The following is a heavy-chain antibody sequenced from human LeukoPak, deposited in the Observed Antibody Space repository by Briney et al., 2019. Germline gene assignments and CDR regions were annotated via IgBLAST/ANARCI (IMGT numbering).Heavy chain of an antibody. Sequence: SQTLSLTCTVSGGSIGIDDYYWTWIRQPPGKGLEWIGYIYHRGTTYYHPSLESRVTISVDRSKNQFSLKLSSVTAADTAMFYCARVRDPYYYYMDVWGKGTTVTVSS. D-gene: IGHD5-24*01. J-gene: IGHJ6*03. CDR1: GGSIGIDDYY. CDR2: IYHRGTT. V-gene: IGHV4-30-2*01. CDR3: ARVRDPYYYYMDV.